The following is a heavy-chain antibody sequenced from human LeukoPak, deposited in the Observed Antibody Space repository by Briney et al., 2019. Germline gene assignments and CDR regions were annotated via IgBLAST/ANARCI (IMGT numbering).Heavy chain of an antibody. V-gene: IGHV1-18*01. D-gene: IGHD3-22*01. Sequence: ASVKVSCKASGYIFTSYGVTWVRQAPGQGLEWMGWISVYNGNTNYAQKLQGRVTMTTDISTSAAYMELRSLRSGDTAVYYCARGMVTAYYYDSSGYYPNDYWGQGTLVTVSS. CDR1: GYIFTSYG. J-gene: IGHJ4*02. CDR2: ISVYNGNT. CDR3: ARGMVTAYYYDSSGYYPNDY.